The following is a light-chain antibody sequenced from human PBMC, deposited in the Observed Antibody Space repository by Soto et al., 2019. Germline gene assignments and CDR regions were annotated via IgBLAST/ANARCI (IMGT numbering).Light chain of an antibody. V-gene: IGLV2-8*01. Sequence: QSARTQPPSASGSPGQSVTGSCTGTSTDVGGYNYVSWYQQHPGKAPKLMIYAVSKRPSGVPNRFSGSNSGNTASLTVSGLQAEDDADYYCSSFAGDNSVVFGGATKLTVL. J-gene: IGLJ2*01. CDR3: SSFAGDNSVV. CDR2: AVS. CDR1: STDVGGYNY.